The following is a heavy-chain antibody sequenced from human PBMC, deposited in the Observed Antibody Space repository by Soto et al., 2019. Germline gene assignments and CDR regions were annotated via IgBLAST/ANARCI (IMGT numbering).Heavy chain of an antibody. J-gene: IGHJ4*02. CDR1: GGSISSSSYY. V-gene: IGHV4-39*01. CDR3: ARRPGYGDSNWFDY. CDR2: IYYSGSS. D-gene: IGHD4-17*01. Sequence: SETLSLTCTVSGGSISSSSYYWGWIRQPPGKGLEWIGSIYYSGSSYYNPSLKSRVTISEDTSKNQFSLKLSSGTDADTAVYYCARRPGYGDSNWFDYWGQGTLVTVSS.